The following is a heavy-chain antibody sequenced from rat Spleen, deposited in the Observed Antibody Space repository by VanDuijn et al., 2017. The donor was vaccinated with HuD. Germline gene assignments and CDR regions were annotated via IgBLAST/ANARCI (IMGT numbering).Heavy chain of an antibody. CDR1: GFTFSNYW. V-gene: IGHV5-58*01. J-gene: IGHJ2*01. Sequence: EVQLVETGGGLVQPGRSLKLSCVASGFTFSNYWMYWVRQAPGKGLEWVSSISSDGFNTYYPDSVKGRFTISRDNAENTVYLQMNTLRSEDTATYYWAVSGYGYWGQGVMVTVSS. CDR3: AVSGYGY. CDR2: ISSDGFNT. D-gene: IGHD4-3*01.